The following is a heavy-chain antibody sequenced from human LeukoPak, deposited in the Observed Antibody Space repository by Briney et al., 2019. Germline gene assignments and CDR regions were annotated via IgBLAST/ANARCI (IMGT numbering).Heavy chain of an antibody. J-gene: IGHJ3*02. CDR3: ARDETYCGGDCYPDAFDI. Sequence: KFQGRVTITRDTSASTAYMELSSLRSEDTAVYYCARDETYCGGDCYPDAFDIWGQGTMVTVSS. D-gene: IGHD2-21*02. V-gene: IGHV1-3*01.